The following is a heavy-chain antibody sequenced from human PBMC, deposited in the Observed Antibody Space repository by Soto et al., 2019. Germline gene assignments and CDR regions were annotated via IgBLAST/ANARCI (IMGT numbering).Heavy chain of an antibody. V-gene: IGHV3-30*09. Sequence: QVQPVESGGGVVQPGRSLRLSCAASGFIFSDYAMHWVRQAPGKGLEWVAVISYGGDNKYYADSVRGRFAISRDNLKNTLDLQMNSLNPEDTAVYHCAKARHSTSWYGLEADFWGQGTLVTVSS. J-gene: IGHJ4*02. CDR2: ISYGGDNK. CDR1: GFIFSDYA. D-gene: IGHD6-13*01. CDR3: AKARHSTSWYGLEADF.